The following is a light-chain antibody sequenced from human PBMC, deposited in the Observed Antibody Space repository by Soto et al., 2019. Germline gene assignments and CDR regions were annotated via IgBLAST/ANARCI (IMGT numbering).Light chain of an antibody. CDR3: QKYNSAPRT. J-gene: IGKJ1*01. V-gene: IGKV1-27*01. CDR2: EAS. CDR1: QGIRNS. Sequence: DLQMTQSPSSLSASVGDRVTITCRASQGIRNSLAWYQQKPGKVPKVLIYEASILHSGVPSRFSGSGSGTDFTLTISSLQPEDVASYYCQKYNSAPRTFGQGTKVEIK.